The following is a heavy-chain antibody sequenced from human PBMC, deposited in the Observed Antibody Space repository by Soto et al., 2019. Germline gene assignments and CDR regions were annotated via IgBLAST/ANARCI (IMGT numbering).Heavy chain of an antibody. CDR1: GFTFSSYS. V-gene: IGHV3-21*01. D-gene: IGHD2-21*01. Sequence: EVQLVESGGGLVKPGGSLRLSCAASGFTFSSYSMNGVRQAPGKGLAWVSSISSSSSYIYYADSVKGRFTSSRDNAKNSLYLQMNSLRAEDTAVYYCARGGDDPRADCWGQGTMVNVSS. J-gene: IGHJ3*01. CDR3: ARGGDDPRADC. CDR2: ISSSSSYI.